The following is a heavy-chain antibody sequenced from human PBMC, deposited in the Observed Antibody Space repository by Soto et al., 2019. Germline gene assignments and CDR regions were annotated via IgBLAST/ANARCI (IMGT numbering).Heavy chain of an antibody. J-gene: IGHJ4*02. CDR1: GGSISDGAYY. CDR3: ARGLSGDKRDQ. CDR2: IYDSGNT. D-gene: IGHD2-21*01. V-gene: IGHV4-30-4*01. Sequence: QVQLQESGPGLVKPSQTLSLTCTVSGGSISDGAYYWSWIRQPPGKGLEWIGHIYDSGNTYNNPSLKNRLTISVDTSQHHFSLTLNSVTAADTAVYYCARGLSGDKRDQWGQGTLVTVSS.